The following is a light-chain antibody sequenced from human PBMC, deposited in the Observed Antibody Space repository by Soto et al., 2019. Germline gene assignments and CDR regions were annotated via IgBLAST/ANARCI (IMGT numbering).Light chain of an antibody. CDR1: SSDIGIYKY. CDR3: SSYTTSSTRV. Sequence: QSALTQPASVSGSPGQSIAISCTGSSSDIGIYKYVSWYQQHPGKVPKLIIYEVANRPSGVSNRFSGSKSGNTASLTISGLQAEDEADYYCSSYTTSSTRVFGPGTKVTLL. CDR2: EVA. J-gene: IGLJ1*01. V-gene: IGLV2-14*01.